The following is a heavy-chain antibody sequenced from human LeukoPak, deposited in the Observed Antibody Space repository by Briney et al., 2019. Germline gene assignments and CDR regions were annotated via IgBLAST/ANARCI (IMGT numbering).Heavy chain of an antibody. CDR2: IYYSGST. CDR3: AREGFRGNGFYLPFDY. CDR1: GGSISSYY. V-gene: IGHV4-59*12. Sequence: TSSETLSLTCTVSGGSISSYYWSWIRQPPGKGLEWIGYIYYSGSTNYNPSLKSRVTISVDTSKNQFSLKLDSMTAADTAVYYCAREGFRGNGFYLPFDYWGQGTLVTVSS. D-gene: IGHD3-22*01. J-gene: IGHJ4*02.